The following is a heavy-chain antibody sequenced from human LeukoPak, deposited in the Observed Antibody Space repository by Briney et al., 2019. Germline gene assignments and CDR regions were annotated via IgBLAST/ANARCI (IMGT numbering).Heavy chain of an antibody. J-gene: IGHJ4*02. CDR2: IQYAGSNK. CDR1: GFTFSSYG. CDR3: AKDYFGQLGG. V-gene: IGHV3-30*02. Sequence: PGGSLRLSCAASGFTFSSYGMHWVRQAPGKGLEWVTFIQYAGSNKYYADSVKGRFTISRDNSKNTLYLQMNSLRAEDTAVYYCAKDYFGQLGGWGQGTLVTVSS. D-gene: IGHD6-13*01.